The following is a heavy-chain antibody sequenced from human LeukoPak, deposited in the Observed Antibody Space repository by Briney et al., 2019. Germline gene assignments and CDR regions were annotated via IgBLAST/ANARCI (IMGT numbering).Heavy chain of an antibody. CDR2: ISGSGGST. Sequence: GGSLRLSCAASGFTFSSYAMSWVRQAPGKGLEWVSAISGSGGSTYYADSVKGRFTISRDNSKNTLYLQMNSLRAEDTAVYYCAKDGERITMVRGVSSFDYWGQGTLVTVSS. CDR1: GFTFSSYA. V-gene: IGHV3-23*01. D-gene: IGHD3-10*01. J-gene: IGHJ4*02. CDR3: AKDGERITMVRGVSSFDY.